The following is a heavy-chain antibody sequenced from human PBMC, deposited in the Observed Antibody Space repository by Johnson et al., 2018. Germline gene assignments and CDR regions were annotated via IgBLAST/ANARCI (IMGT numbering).Heavy chain of an antibody. Sequence: QVQLQESGGGVVQPGRSLRLSCEASGFVFSSYPMHWVRQAPGKGLEWVAVIWSHGSQKYYADSVKGRFSISRDNSRDTLYLQRNSLRAEDTATYYCARDYSSSSYLDYWGQVVLGNVSS. CDR2: IWSHGSQK. CDR1: GFVFSSYP. J-gene: IGHJ4*02. D-gene: IGHD6-13*01. V-gene: IGHV3-33*01. CDR3: ARDYSSSSYLDY.